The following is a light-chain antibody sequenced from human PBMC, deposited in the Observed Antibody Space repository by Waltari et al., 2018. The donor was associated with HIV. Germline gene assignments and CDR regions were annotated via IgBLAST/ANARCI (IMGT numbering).Light chain of an antibody. J-gene: IGKJ4*01. V-gene: IGKV1-27*01. CDR3: QVYDSAPLT. CDR2: SAS. CDR1: QDIRNF. Sequence: DIQMTQSPSSLSASVGDRLTITCRASQDIRNFLAWYQQKPGKVPKLLIHSASTLQSGVPSRSIGIGSRSGTDFTLTISNLQPEDVATYYCQVYDSAPLTFGGGTKVDLK.